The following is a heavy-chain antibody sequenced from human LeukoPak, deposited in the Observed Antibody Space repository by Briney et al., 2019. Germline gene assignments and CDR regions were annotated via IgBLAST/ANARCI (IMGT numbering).Heavy chain of an antibody. Sequence: GGSLRLSCAASVFTLRTYAMRWVRQAPGKGLEWVSTNSGGSTYYADSVKGRFTLSRDDSKNTLYLQMNSLTAEDTAVYYCARDPPGYSSSWYATFDFWGQGTLVTVSS. D-gene: IGHD6-13*01. J-gene: IGHJ4*02. CDR1: VFTLRTYA. V-gene: IGHV3-23*01. CDR2: NSGGST. CDR3: ARDPPGYSSSWYATFDF.